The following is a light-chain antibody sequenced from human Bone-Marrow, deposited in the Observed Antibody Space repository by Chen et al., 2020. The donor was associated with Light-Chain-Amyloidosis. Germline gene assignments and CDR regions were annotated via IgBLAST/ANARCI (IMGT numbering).Light chain of an antibody. V-gene: IGKV1-39*01. CDR3: QQTYSTIT. CDR1: QTINTY. CDR2: AAS. Sequence: DIQMTPSPSSLSSSVGDRVTITCRASQTINTYLNWYQQKPGKAPNLLIYAASTLQSGVPSRFSGTGSGTDFTLTISSLQPEDFATYYCQQTYSTITFGGGTKVEIK. J-gene: IGKJ4*01.